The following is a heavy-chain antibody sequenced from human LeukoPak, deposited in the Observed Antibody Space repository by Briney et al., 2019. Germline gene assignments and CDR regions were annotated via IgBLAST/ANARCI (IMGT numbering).Heavy chain of an antibody. CDR2: IKQDGSEK. CDR3: AGSRVPGAVDI. CDR1: GFTFSSHW. D-gene: IGHD2-15*01. V-gene: IGHV3-7*05. Sequence: GGSLRLSCAASGFTFSSHWMNWVRHAPGKGLEWVANIKQDGSEKYCVDSVKGRFTISRDNAKKSLYLQMSSLRAEDTAVYYCAGSRVPGAVDIWGQGTMVTVSS. J-gene: IGHJ3*02.